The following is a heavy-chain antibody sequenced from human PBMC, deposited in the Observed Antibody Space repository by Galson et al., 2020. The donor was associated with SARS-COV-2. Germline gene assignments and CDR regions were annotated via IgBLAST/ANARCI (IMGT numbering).Heavy chain of an antibody. CDR2: TYYRTKRYN. CDR1: GDSVTSNT. CDR3: VRGGWSSSCWYDRTSNWFAS. J-gene: IGHJ5*01. V-gene: IGHV6-1*01. Sequence: SETLSLTCDLSGDSVTSNTWNWVRQSPSRGLEWLGRTYYRTKRYNDYEVFVQSRITINADTSQNQFSLQLRSVTPEDTAIYYCVRGGWSSSCWYDRTSNWFASGGQGTLLTVS. D-gene: IGHD6-13*01.